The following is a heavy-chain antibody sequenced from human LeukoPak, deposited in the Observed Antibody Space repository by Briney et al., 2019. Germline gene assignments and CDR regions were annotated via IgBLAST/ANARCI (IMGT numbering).Heavy chain of an antibody. CDR1: GFTVSSNY. Sequence: GGSLRLSCAASGFTVSSNYMSWVRQAPGKGLEWVSVIYSGGSTYYADSVKGRFTISRDNSKNTLYLQMNSLRAEDTAVYYCARDRYSSGYYFGGQGTLVTVSS. V-gene: IGHV3-66*01. CDR2: IYSGGST. J-gene: IGHJ4*02. CDR3: ARDRYSSGYYF. D-gene: IGHD3-22*01.